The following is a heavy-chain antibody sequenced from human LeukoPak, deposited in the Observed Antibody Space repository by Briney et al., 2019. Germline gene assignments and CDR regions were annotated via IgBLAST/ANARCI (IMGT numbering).Heavy chain of an antibody. V-gene: IGHV3-21*01. Sequence: GGSLRLSCTASGFTFGDYAMSWVRQAPGKGLEWVSSISSSSSYIYYADSVKGRFTISRDNAKNSLYLQMNSLRAEDTTVYYCASSGLRYCSSTSCSPGWFDPWGQGTLVTVSS. J-gene: IGHJ5*02. CDR3: ASSGLRYCSSTSCSPGWFDP. CDR2: ISSSSSYI. CDR1: GFTFGDYA. D-gene: IGHD2-2*01.